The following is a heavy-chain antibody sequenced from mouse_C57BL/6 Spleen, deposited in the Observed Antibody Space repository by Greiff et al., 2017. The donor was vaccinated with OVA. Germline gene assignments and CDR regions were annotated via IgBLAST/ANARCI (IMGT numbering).Heavy chain of an antibody. CDR3: VRQNTTVVADY. CDR1: GFSFNTYA. CDR2: IRSKSNNYAT. Sequence: EVQLVESGGGLVQPKGSLKLSCAASGFSFNTYAMNWVRQAPGKGLEWVARIRSKSNNYATYYADSVKDRFTISRDDSESMLYLQMNNLKTEDTAMYYCVRQNTTVVADYWGQGTTLTVSS. V-gene: IGHV10-1*01. D-gene: IGHD1-1*01. J-gene: IGHJ2*01.